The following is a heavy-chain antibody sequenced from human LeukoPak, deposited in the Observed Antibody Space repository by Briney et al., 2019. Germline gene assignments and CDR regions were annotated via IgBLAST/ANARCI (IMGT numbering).Heavy chain of an antibody. CDR2: IYYSGST. V-gene: IGHV4-39*07. D-gene: IGHD2-15*01. CDR3: ARVPIVVVVAATSYYYYYMDV. CDR1: GGSISSSSYY. Sequence: SETLSLTCTVSGGSISSSSYYWGWIRQPPGKGLEWIGSIYYSGSTYYNPSLKSRVTISVDTSKNQFSLKLSSVTAADTAVYYCARVPIVVVVAATSYYYYYMDVWGKGTTVTVSS. J-gene: IGHJ6*03.